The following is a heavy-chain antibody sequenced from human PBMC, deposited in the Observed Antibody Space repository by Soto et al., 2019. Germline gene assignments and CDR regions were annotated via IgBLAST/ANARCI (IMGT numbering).Heavy chain of an antibody. V-gene: IGHV4-34*01. D-gene: IGHD3-16*01. Sequence: QVQLQQWGAGLLKPSETLSLTCAVFGGSFSGDYWSWIRQPPGKGLELICEINDSGSTNYYPSLQRRVTISVDMSKHQFSLQLTSVTAADTAMYFCVTGLIRYGRDYWGQGALVTVSS. J-gene: IGHJ4*02. CDR2: INDSGST. CDR3: VTGLIRYGRDY. CDR1: GGSFSGDY.